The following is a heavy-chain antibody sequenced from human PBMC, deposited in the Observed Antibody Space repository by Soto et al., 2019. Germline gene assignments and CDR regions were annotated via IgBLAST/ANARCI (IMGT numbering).Heavy chain of an antibody. CDR1: GFTFTNYW. Sequence: GESLNISCKGSGFTFTNYWIAWVRQMPGKGLEWMGIIYPGDSKTRYSPSFQGQVTISADKSISTAFLHWSSLKASDTAMYYCARHPNYYDSSGYYYSDSWGQGTQV. V-gene: IGHV5-51*01. CDR2: IYPGDSKT. CDR3: ARHPNYYDSSGYYYSDS. D-gene: IGHD3-22*01. J-gene: IGHJ4*02.